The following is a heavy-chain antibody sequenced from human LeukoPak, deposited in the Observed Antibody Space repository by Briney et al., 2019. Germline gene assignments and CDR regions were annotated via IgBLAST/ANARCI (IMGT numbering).Heavy chain of an antibody. V-gene: IGHV1-2*02. CDR1: GYTFTGYY. CDR3: ARHPYDSSGYYNWLDP. Sequence: ASVKVSCKASGYTFTGYYIHWVRQAPGQGLEWMGWINPNSGGTNYAQKFQGRVTMTRDTSISTAYMELSRLRTDDTAVYYCARHPYDSSGYYNWLDPWGQGTLVTVSS. CDR2: INPNSGGT. D-gene: IGHD3-22*01. J-gene: IGHJ5*02.